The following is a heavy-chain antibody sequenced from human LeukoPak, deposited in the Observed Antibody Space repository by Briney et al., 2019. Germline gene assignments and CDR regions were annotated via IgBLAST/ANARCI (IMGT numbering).Heavy chain of an antibody. D-gene: IGHD1-26*01. V-gene: IGHV3-33*01. CDR2: IWYDGSNK. Sequence: GGSLRLSCAASGFTSSSYGMHWVRQAPGKGLEWVAVIWYDGSNKYYADSVKGRFTISRDNSKNTLYLQMNSLRAEDTAVYYCARDLLVGAMDYWGQGTLVIVSS. CDR3: ARDLLVGAMDY. J-gene: IGHJ4*02. CDR1: GFTSSSYG.